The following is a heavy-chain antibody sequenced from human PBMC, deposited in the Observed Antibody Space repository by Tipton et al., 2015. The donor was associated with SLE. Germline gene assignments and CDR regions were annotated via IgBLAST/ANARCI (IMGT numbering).Heavy chain of an antibody. J-gene: IGHJ4*02. V-gene: IGHV3-30*02. CDR3: AKDWDYGDSY. CDR2: IRYDGSNK. CDR1: GFTFSSYA. D-gene: IGHD4-17*01. Sequence: SLRLSCAASGFTFSSYAMNWVRQAPGKGLEWVAFIRYDGSNKYYADSVKGRFTISRDNSKNTLYLQMNSLRAEDTAVYYCAKDWDYGDSYWGQGTLVTVSS.